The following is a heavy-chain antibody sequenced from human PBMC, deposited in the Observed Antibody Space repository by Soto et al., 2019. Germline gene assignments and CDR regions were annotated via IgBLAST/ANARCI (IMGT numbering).Heavy chain of an antibody. V-gene: IGHV3-74*01. CDR1: GFTFSNYW. CDR3: AREYSSSRYFDY. J-gene: IGHJ4*02. CDR2: INSDGSST. D-gene: IGHD6-13*01. Sequence: GGSLRLSCAASGFTFSNYWMHWVRQAPGKGLVWVSRINSDGSSTSYADSVKGRFTISRDNAKNTLYLQMNSLRAEDTAVYYCAREYSSSRYFDYWGQGTLVTVSS.